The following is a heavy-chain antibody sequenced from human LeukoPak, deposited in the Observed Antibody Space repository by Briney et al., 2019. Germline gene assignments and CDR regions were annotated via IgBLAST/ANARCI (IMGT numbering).Heavy chain of an antibody. V-gene: IGHV3-15*01. Sequence: GGSLRLSCADSGFTFTNAWMSWVRQAPGKGLEWIGRIKSKTDGETTNYAEPVRGRFTISRDDSKSAVYLQMNSLKIEDTAVYYCTTDLGTYYHGSQRLIPIDYWGQGTLVTVSP. J-gene: IGHJ4*02. CDR2: IKSKTDGETT. CDR3: TTDLGTYYHGSQRLIPIDY. D-gene: IGHD3-10*01. CDR1: GFTFTNAW.